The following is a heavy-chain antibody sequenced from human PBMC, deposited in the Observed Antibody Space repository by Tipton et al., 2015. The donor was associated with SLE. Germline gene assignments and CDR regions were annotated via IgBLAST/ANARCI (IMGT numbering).Heavy chain of an antibody. CDR2: IIPIFGTA. Sequence: QLVQSGPEVKKPGSSVKVSCKASGGTFSSYAISWVRQAPGQGLEWMGGIIPIFGTANYAQKFQGRVTITADESTSTAYMELSSLRSDDTAVYYCASYYCGGDCPLGNWGQGTLVTVSS. CDR1: GGTFSSYA. D-gene: IGHD2-21*01. J-gene: IGHJ4*02. V-gene: IGHV1-69*01. CDR3: ASYYCGGDCPLGN.